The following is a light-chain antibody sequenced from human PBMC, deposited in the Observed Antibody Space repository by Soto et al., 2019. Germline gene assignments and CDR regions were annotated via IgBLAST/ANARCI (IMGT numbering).Light chain of an antibody. CDR1: SSDVGGYYY. J-gene: IGLJ2*01. CDR2: EIT. Sequence: QSVLTQPPSASGSPGQSVSISCTGTSSDVGGYYYVSWYQQHPGKAPKLIIYEITKRPSGVPDRFSGSKSGNTASLTVSGLQAEDEADYYCSSYAGSNNWVVFGGGTKLTVL. V-gene: IGLV2-8*01. CDR3: SSYAGSNNWVV.